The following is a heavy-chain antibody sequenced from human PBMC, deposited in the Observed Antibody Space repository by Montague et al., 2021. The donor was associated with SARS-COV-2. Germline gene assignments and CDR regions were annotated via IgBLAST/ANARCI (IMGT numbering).Heavy chain of an antibody. J-gene: IGHJ4*02. Sequence: SETLSLTCTVSGVSYTDYYWSWIRQHPGKGLEWVGDVLYNKGTNFNPSLKSRVAISVDTSKKQFSLRLTLVTAADTAFYSCVRQPHYDGLNGPPDFWDQGTLVTVS. CDR3: VRQPHYDGLNGPPDF. CDR2: VLYNKGT. D-gene: IGHD3-9*01. V-gene: IGHV4-59*08. CDR1: GVSYTDYY.